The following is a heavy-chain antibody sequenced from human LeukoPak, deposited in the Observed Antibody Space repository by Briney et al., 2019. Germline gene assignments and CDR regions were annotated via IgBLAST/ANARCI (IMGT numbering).Heavy chain of an antibody. CDR2: IYYSGST. Sequence: SETLSLTCTVSGGSISSGDYYWRCIRQPPGKGLEWIGYIYYSGSTYYNPSLKSRVTISVDTSKNQFSLKLSSVTAADTAVYYCAREGSGSYDPPDYWGQGTLVTVSS. CDR3: AREGSGSYDPPDY. V-gene: IGHV4-30-4*08. D-gene: IGHD1-26*01. J-gene: IGHJ4*02. CDR1: GGSISSGDYY.